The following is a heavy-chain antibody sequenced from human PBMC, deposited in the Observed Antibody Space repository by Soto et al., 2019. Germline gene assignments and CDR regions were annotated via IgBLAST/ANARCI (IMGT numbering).Heavy chain of an antibody. CDR1: GGTFSSYA. CDR2: IIPIFGTA. V-gene: IGHV1-69*13. Sequence: SVKVSCKASGGTFSSYAISWVRQAPGQGLEWMGGIIPIFGTANYAQKFQGRVTITADESTSTAYMELSSLRSEDTAVYYCARDNRVEMASITVYYGMDVWCQGTTVTSP. D-gene: IGHD2-21*01. CDR3: ARDNRVEMASITVYYGMDV. J-gene: IGHJ6*02.